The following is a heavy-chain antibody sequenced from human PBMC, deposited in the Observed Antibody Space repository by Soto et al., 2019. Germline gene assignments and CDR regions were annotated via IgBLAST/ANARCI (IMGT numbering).Heavy chain of an antibody. CDR2: ISAYNGNT. D-gene: IGHD1-26*01. J-gene: IGHJ6*02. CDR1: GYTFTSYG. CDR3: AREGSWREGYIGRLGYYYGMDV. V-gene: IGHV1-18*01. Sequence: ASVNVSCKASGYTFTSYGISWVRQAPGQGLEWMGWISAYNGNTNYAQKLQGRVTMTTDTSTSTAYMELRSLRSDDTAVYYCAREGSWREGYIGRLGYYYGMDVWGQGTTVTVSS.